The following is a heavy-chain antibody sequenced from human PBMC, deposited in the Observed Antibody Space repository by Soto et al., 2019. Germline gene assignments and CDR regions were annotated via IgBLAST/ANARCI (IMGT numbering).Heavy chain of an antibody. CDR3: ARGDRGGFDL. CDR1: GFTFDYYW. D-gene: IGHD3-10*01. CDR2: VHSDGTTT. V-gene: IGHV3-74*01. Sequence: EVQLVESGGGLVQPGESLRLSCAASGFTFDYYWMHWVRQAPGKGLVWVSGVHSDGTTTTYADSVKGRFTISRDNARNTVSLQMSSLRAEDTAIYYCARGDRGGFDLWGHGTVVTVSS. J-gene: IGHJ3*01.